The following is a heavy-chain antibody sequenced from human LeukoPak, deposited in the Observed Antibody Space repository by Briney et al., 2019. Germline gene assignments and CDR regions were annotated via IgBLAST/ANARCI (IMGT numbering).Heavy chain of an antibody. D-gene: IGHD3-10*01. V-gene: IGHV3-7*01. J-gene: IGHJ6*02. CDR1: GFTFDNYW. CDR3: ARALFPHDYGSGSYYPTDYYYYGMDV. CDR2: IKQDGSEK. Sequence: GGSLRLSCTASGFTFDNYWMTWVRQAPGKGLEWVGSIKQDGSEKYYVDSVKGRFTISRDNAKNSLSLQMNSLRAEDTAVYYCARALFPHDYGSGSYYPTDYYYYGMDVWGQGTTVTVSS.